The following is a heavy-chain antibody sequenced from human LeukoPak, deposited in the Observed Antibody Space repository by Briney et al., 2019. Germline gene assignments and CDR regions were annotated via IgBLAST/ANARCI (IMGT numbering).Heavy chain of an antibody. CDR3: ARLGYCSSTSCPGNY. Sequence: SVKVSCKASGYTFTSYDINWVRQATGQGLEWMGGIIPIFGTANYAQKFQGRVTITADESTSTAYMELSSLRSEDTAVYYCARLGYCSSTSCPGNYWGQGTLVTVSS. CDR2: IIPIFGTA. J-gene: IGHJ4*02. D-gene: IGHD2-2*01. V-gene: IGHV1-69*13. CDR1: GYTFTSYD.